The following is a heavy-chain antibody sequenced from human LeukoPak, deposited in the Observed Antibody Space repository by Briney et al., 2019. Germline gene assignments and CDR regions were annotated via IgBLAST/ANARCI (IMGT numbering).Heavy chain of an antibody. D-gene: IGHD6-19*01. CDR2: IYYSGST. CDR1: GGSISSYY. Sequence: SETLSLTCTVSGGSISSYYWSWIRQPPGKGLEWIGYIYYSGSTNYNPSLKSRVTISVDTSKNQFSLKLSSVTAADTAVYYCARSLTVAEVDYFDYWGQGTLVTVSS. V-gene: IGHV4-59*01. J-gene: IGHJ4*02. CDR3: ARSLTVAEVDYFDY.